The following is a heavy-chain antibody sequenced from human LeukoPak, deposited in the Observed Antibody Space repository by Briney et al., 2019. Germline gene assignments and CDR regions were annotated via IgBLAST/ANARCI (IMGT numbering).Heavy chain of an antibody. D-gene: IGHD2-15*01. CDR2: IYHSGST. CDR1: GDSINNNNYY. CDR3: AGALGYCSGGSCYSPGYYYGMDV. Sequence: PSETLSLTCTVSGDSINNNNYYWGWVRQPPGKGLEWIGYIYHSGSTYYNPSLKSRVTISVDTSKNQFSLKLSSVTAADTAVYYCAGALGYCSGGSCYSPGYYYGMDVWGQGTTVTVSS. V-gene: IGHV4-30-4*08. J-gene: IGHJ6*02.